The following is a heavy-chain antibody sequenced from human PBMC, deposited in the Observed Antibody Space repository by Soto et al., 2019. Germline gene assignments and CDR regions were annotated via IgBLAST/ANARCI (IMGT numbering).Heavy chain of an antibody. CDR1: GFTFGNYW. CDR3: AKDLRSTAWYSISFFDY. J-gene: IGHJ4*02. Sequence: GGSLRLSCAASGFTFGNYWMHWVRQAPGKGLEWVSGISWNGGSRGYADSVQGRFTISRDNAKNSLYLQMNSLRPEDTALYYCAKDLRSTAWYSISFFDYWGQGALVTVSS. CDR2: ISWNGGSR. D-gene: IGHD6-13*01. V-gene: IGHV3-9*01.